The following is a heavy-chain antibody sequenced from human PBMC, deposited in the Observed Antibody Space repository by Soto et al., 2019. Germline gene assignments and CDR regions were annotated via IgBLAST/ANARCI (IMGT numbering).Heavy chain of an antibody. J-gene: IGHJ4*02. V-gene: IGHV3-23*04. CDR2: ISGGGDTT. Sequence: EVQLVESGGGLVQPGGSLRLSCAASGFTFNNYAMTWVRQAPGKGLEGVSAISGGGDTTSYADSVKGRFTVSRDGSKNTLYLQMSSLRAEDTALYYCAKGRGGSGSLTPRVDFWGQGTLVTVSS. D-gene: IGHD3-10*01. CDR1: GFTFNNYA. CDR3: AKGRGGSGSLTPRVDF.